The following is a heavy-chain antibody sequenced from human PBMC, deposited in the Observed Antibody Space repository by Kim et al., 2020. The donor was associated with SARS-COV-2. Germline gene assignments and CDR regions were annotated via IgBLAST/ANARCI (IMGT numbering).Heavy chain of an antibody. D-gene: IGHD3-10*01. J-gene: IGHJ5*02. Sequence: GGSLRLSCAASGFTFSASDIHWVRQASGKGLEWVGRIRTKAANYAPVYAETVKGRFTVSRDDSKNTAYLHMDNLRLEDTAVYYCTRHHYYDPWGQGTLVTVSS. CDR1: GFTFSASD. CDR3: TRHHYYDP. V-gene: IGHV3-73*01. CDR2: IRTKAANYAP.